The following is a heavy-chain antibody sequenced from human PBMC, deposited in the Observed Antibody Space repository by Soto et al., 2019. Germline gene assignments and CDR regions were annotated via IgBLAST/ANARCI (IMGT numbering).Heavy chain of an antibody. CDR1: GGSISSYY. J-gene: IGHJ5*02. D-gene: IGHD3-10*01. CDR2: IYYSGST. Sequence: SETLSLTCTVSGGSISSYYWSWIRQPPGKGLEWIGYIYYSGSTNYNPSLKSRVTISVDTSKNQFSLKLSSVTAADTAVYYCARTMVRGVIIPAFDPWGQGTLVTVSS. V-gene: IGHV4-59*01. CDR3: ARTMVRGVIIPAFDP.